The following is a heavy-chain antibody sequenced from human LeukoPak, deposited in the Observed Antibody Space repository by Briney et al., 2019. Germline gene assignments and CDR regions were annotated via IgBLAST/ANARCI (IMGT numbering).Heavy chain of an antibody. Sequence: GGALLLYCAASGFTFIRDWMHGVRPAPGKGLVWVSRISDDGSITTYAASVQGRFTISRDNAKSTVFPQMHSLRVEDTAVYFCVRRYYEYNVYDRHFDFWGQGILVTVSS. CDR3: VRRYYEYNVYDRHFDF. V-gene: IGHV3-74*03. CDR2: ISDDGSIT. CDR1: GFTFIRDW. J-gene: IGHJ4*02. D-gene: IGHD5/OR15-5a*01.